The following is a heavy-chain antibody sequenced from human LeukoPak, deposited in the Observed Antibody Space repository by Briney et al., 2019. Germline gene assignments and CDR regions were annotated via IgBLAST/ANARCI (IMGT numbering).Heavy chain of an antibody. D-gene: IGHD6-19*01. J-gene: IGHJ4*02. CDR3: ARDLAYSSGWSDY. CDR2: IKQDGREK. V-gene: IGHV3-7*04. CDR1: GFTFSTYW. Sequence: PGGSLRLSCAASGFTFSTYWMSWVRQAPGKGLEWVANIKQDGREKNYVDSVKGRFTIARDNAKNSLYLEMNSLRAEDTAVYYCARDLAYSSGWSDYWGQGTLVTVSS.